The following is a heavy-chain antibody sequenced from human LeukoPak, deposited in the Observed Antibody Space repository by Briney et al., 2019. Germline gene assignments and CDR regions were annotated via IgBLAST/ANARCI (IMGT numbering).Heavy chain of an antibody. V-gene: IGHV3-48*03. CDR1: GFTFSSYA. CDR3: ARAEGGLDSSGYGFDY. J-gene: IGHJ4*02. CDR2: ISSSGSTI. Sequence: TGGSLRLSCAASGFTFSSYAMSWVRQAPGKGLEWVSYISSSGSTIYYADSVKGRFTISRDNAKNSLYLQMNSLRAEDTAVYYCARAEGGLDSSGYGFDYWGQGTLVTVSS. D-gene: IGHD3-22*01.